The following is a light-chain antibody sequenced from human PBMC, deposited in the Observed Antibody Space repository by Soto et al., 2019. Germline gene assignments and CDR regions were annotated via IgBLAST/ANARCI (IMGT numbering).Light chain of an antibody. J-gene: IGKJ3*01. CDR3: QHYGSSSGT. Sequence: EIVLTQSPGTPSLSPGERATLSCRASQSVSSSYLAGYQQKPGHAPWLLIYGASSRATDIPDRFSGSGPGTDFTLTISRLEPQDFAVYYCQHYGSSSGTFGPGTKVDIK. CDR1: QSVSSSY. CDR2: GAS. V-gene: IGKV3-20*01.